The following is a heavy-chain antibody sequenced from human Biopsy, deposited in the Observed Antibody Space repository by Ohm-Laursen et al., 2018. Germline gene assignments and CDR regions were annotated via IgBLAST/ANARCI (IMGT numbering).Heavy chain of an antibody. CDR3: ARGSPRRVSIFEASIYWFDT. V-gene: IGHV1-8*01. Sequence: SVKVSCKASGYSFTTYDVNWVRQARGQGLEWMGWMIPNSGKTGYAQRFQGRVTLTMNTSRGTAYMELSGLRSEDTAVYYCARGSPRRVSIFEASIYWFDTWGQGTLVTVSS. CDR1: GYSFTTYD. D-gene: IGHD6-6*01. J-gene: IGHJ5*02. CDR2: MIPNSGKT.